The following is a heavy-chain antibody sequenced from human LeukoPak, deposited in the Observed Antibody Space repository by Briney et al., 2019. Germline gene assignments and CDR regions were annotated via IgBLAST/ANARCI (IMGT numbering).Heavy chain of an antibody. CDR2: IYYSGST. V-gene: IGHV4-39*01. CDR1: GGSISSSSYY. CDR3: ARLFRDFWSGFGGYFDY. D-gene: IGHD3-3*01. J-gene: IGHJ4*02. Sequence: SETLSLTCTVSGGSISSSSYYWGWIRQPPGKGLEWIGSIYYSGSTYYNPSLKSRVTISVDTSKNQFSLKLSSVTAADTAVYYCARLFRDFWSGFGGYFDYWGQGTLVTVSS.